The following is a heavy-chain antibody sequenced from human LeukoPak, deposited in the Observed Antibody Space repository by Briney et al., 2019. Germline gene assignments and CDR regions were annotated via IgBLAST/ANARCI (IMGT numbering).Heavy chain of an antibody. V-gene: IGHV1-24*01. J-gene: IGHJ4*02. D-gene: IGHD5-18*01. CDR2: FDPEDGET. CDR1: GYTLTELS. Sequence: ASVKVSCKVSGYTLTELSMHWVRQAPGKGLEWMGGFDPEDGETIYAQKFQGRVTTTEDTSTDTAYMELSSLRSEDTAVYYCAREIQLWAFDYWGQGTLVTVSS. CDR3: AREIQLWAFDY.